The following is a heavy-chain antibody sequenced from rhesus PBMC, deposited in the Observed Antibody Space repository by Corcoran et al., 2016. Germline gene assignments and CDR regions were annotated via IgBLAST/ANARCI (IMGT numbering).Heavy chain of an antibody. CDR1: GYSISSNS. D-gene: IGHD6-25*01. Sequence: QVQLQESGPGLVKPSETLSLTCAVSGYSISSNSWSWIRQPPGKGLEWIGYIYGSSGSTYYNPSLKSRVNSSTDTSKNQFSRKLSSVTAADTAVYYCARAPSGSWNLYFEFWGQGALVTVS. J-gene: IGHJ1*01. CDR3: ARAPSGSWNLYFEF. CDR2: IYGSSGST. V-gene: IGHV4-147*01.